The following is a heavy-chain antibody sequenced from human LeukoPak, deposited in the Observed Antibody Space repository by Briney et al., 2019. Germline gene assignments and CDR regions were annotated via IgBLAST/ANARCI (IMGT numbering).Heavy chain of an antibody. CDR1: GGSISGFY. CDR3: ARRSGYSSSWYGAFDI. J-gene: IGHJ3*02. CDR2: IHYPGNI. Sequence: SETLSLTCTVSGGSISGFYWSWIRQPPGKGLEWIGNIHYPGNIKYNPSLKSRVTISVDMSKNQSSLKLSSVTAADTAVYYCARRSGYSSSWYGAFDIWGQGTMVTVSS. D-gene: IGHD6-13*01. V-gene: IGHV4-59*12.